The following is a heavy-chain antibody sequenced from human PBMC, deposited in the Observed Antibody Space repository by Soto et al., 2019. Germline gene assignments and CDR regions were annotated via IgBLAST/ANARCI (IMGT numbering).Heavy chain of an antibody. CDR3: ARPLRFLVWLLNPIDS. Sequence: QVQLVESGGGVVQPGRSLRLSCAASGFTFSSYAMHWVRQAPGKGLEWVAVISYDGSNKYYADSVKGRFTISRDNSKNTRYLQMNSLRAEDTAVYYCARPLRFLVWLLNPIDSLGQGTLVTVSS. D-gene: IGHD3-3*01. J-gene: IGHJ5*01. CDR1: GFTFSSYA. V-gene: IGHV3-30-3*01. CDR2: ISYDGSNK.